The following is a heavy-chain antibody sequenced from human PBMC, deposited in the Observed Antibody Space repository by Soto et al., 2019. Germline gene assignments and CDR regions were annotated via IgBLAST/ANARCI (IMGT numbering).Heavy chain of an antibody. Sequence: SETLSLTCTVSGGSISSYYWSWIRQPPGKGLEWIGYIYYSGSTNYNPSLKSRVTISVDTSKNQFSLKLSSVTAADTAVYYCARVGYGSGNFDYWGQGTLVTVSS. CDR1: GGSISSYY. J-gene: IGHJ4*02. CDR2: IYYSGST. CDR3: ARVGYGSGNFDY. V-gene: IGHV4-59*08. D-gene: IGHD3-10*01.